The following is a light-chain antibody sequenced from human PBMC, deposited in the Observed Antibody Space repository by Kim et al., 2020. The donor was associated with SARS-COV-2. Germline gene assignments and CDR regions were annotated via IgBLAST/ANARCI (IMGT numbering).Light chain of an antibody. V-gene: IGKV3-11*01. CDR3: QQRNNWPPKVT. J-gene: IGKJ4*01. CDR1: ESISSS. Sequence: PGAGGTLSCRASESISSSLAWYQQRPGQPPRLLIFDASIRASGIPARFSGSGSGTDFTLTISGLEPEDFAVYYCQQRNNWPPKVTFGGGTEVDIK. CDR2: DAS.